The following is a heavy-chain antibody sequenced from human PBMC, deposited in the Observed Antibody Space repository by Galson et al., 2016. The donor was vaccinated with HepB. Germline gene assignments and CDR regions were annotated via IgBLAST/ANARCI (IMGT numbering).Heavy chain of an antibody. Sequence: TLSLTCTVFGGSIGSSSYYWNWIRQHPGKGPEWVGSIYYTGSTSFNPYLKSRLTISVDTSKSQFSLKPTSVTAADTAVYYCVREFSGSWYDSWGQGTLVTVSS. V-gene: IGHV4-31*03. CDR3: VREFSGSWYDS. D-gene: IGHD6-25*01. J-gene: IGHJ5*01. CDR1: GGSIGSSSYY. CDR2: IYYTGST.